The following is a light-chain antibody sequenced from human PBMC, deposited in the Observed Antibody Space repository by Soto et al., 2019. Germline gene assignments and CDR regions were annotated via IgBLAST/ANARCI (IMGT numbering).Light chain of an antibody. Sequence: EIVLTQSPATLSLSPGERATLSCRASQSISNSLAWYQQKPGQAPRLLIYDASSRATGFPARFSGSGSGTDFTLTIGSLEPEDFAVYYCQQRSEWPRTFGQGTKEEMK. J-gene: IGKJ1*01. CDR2: DAS. CDR1: QSISNS. V-gene: IGKV3-11*01. CDR3: QQRSEWPRT.